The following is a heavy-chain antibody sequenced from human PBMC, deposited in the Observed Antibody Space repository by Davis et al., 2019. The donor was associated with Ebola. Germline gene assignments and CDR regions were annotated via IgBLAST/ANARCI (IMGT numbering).Heavy chain of an antibody. CDR2: IIPIFGTA. Sequence: AASVKVSCKASGGTFSSYAISWVRQAPGQGLEWMGGIIPIFGTANYAQKFQGRVTITADESTSTVYMELSSLRSEDTAVYYCAIDRVGAVYYLDYWGQGTLVTVSS. CDR1: GGTFSSYA. J-gene: IGHJ4*02. D-gene: IGHD1-26*01. V-gene: IGHV1-69*13. CDR3: AIDRVGAVYYLDY.